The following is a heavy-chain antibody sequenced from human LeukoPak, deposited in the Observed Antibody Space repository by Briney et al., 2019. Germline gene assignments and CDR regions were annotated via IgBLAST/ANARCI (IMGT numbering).Heavy chain of an antibody. CDR3: ARGRPFTMVRGCGDWDY. J-gene: IGHJ4*02. CDR2: INHSGST. V-gene: IGHV4-34*01. Sequence: PSEALPLTRAGCGGSFSGYYWSWLRQPPGKGLEWIGEINHSGSTNYNPSLKSRVTISVDTSKNQCSLKLSSVTAADTAVYYCARGRPFTMVRGCGDWDYWGQGTLVTVSS. CDR1: GGSFSGYY. D-gene: IGHD3-10*01.